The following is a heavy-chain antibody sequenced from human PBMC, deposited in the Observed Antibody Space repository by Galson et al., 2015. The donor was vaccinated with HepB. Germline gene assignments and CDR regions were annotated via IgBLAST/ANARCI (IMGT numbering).Heavy chain of an antibody. CDR3: ATRAVTTFRSAWFDP. CDR1: GGTFSSYA. D-gene: IGHD4-17*01. V-gene: IGHV1-69*06. J-gene: IGHJ5*02. Sequence: SVKVSCKASGGTFSSYANSWVRQAPGQGLEWMGGIIPIFGTANYAQKFQGRVTITADKSTSTAYMELSSLRSEDTAVHYCATRAVTTFRSAWFDPWGQGTLVTVSS. CDR2: IIPIFGTA.